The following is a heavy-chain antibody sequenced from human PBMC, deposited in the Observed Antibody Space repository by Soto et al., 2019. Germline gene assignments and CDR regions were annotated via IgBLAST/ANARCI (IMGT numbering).Heavy chain of an antibody. CDR1: GFILSDCA. CDR2: ISSSSSVI. D-gene: IGHD7-27*01. CDR3: ARDLSWGSNWYYYMDV. J-gene: IGHJ6*03. Sequence: GGSLRLSCATSGFILSDCAMNWVRQAPGKGLEWVSYISSSSSVIDYADSVKGQFTVSRDNARNSLYLQMNSLRAEDTAVYYCARDLSWGSNWYYYMDVWGKGTTVTVSS. V-gene: IGHV3-48*01.